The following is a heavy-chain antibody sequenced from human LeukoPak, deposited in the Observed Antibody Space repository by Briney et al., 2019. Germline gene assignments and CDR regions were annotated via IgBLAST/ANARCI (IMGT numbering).Heavy chain of an antibody. CDR1: GYPFTTYE. Sequence: ASVKVSCKTSGYPFTTYEINWVRQAAGQGLEWMGWVHPNTGNTAYAQRFQGRVTMTRDTSICTAYMELSSLTSNDTAVYFCARGPRNDPWGQGTLVTVSS. D-gene: IGHD1-14*01. CDR2: VHPNTGNT. J-gene: IGHJ5*02. CDR3: ARGPRNDP. V-gene: IGHV1-8*01.